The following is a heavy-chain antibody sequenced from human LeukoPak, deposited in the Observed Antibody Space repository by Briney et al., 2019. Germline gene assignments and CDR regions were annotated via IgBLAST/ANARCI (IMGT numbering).Heavy chain of an antibody. V-gene: IGHV4-34*01. CDR3: AGPSGRYYYYHMDV. CDR1: GGSFSDYY. Sequence: SETLSLTCAVYGGSFSDYYWSWIRQPPGKGLEWIGSIYYSGSTYYNPSLKSRVTISVDTSKNQFSLKLSSVTAADTAVYYCAGPSGRYYYYHMDVWGKGTTVTVSS. J-gene: IGHJ6*03. CDR2: IYYSGST.